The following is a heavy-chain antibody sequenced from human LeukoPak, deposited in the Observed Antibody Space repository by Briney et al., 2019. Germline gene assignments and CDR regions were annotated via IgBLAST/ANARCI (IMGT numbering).Heavy chain of an antibody. J-gene: IGHJ6*03. CDR1: GFTFRTYV. CDR2: IRFDELDR. V-gene: IGHV3-33*01. D-gene: IGHD2-15*01. CDR3: ARTHCSDDSCLSPYYYYYLVV. Sequence: GCSLRLSCAASGFTFRTYVMHWVRQAAGKGLAWVSFIRFDELDRYFADSVQGRIFISRDNSRSTLYLQMNSLRAEDTALYYCARTHCSDDSCLSPYYYYYLVVWGKGTTVTVSS.